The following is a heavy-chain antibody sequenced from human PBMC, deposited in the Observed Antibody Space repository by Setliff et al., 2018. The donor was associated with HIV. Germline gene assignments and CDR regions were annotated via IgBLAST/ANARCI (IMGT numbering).Heavy chain of an antibody. CDR2: IYTSGST. CDR1: GGSISSGSYY. Sequence: SETLSLTCTVSGGSISSGSYYWSWIRQPAGKGLEWIGHIYTSGSTNYNPSLKSRVTISVDTSKNQFSLKLSSVTAADTAVYYCARSPEWGAGGIDYWGQGTLVTVSS. CDR3: ARSPEWGAGGIDY. V-gene: IGHV4-61*09. J-gene: IGHJ4*02. D-gene: IGHD1-26*01.